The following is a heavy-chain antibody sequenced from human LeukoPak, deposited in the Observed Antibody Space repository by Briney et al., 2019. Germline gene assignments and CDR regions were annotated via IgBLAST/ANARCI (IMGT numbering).Heavy chain of an antibody. CDR1: GGSISSGDYY. CDR2: IHHSGNT. V-gene: IGHV4-30-4*01. J-gene: IGHJ4*02. Sequence: SQTLSLTCTVSGGSISSGDYYWSWVRQPPGKGLEWIGDIHHSGNTNHNPSLKSRVTISVDKSKNHFSLKLSSVTAADTAVYYCARLELGRVPYDSWGQGTLVTVSS. D-gene: IGHD5-24*01. CDR3: ARLELGRVPYDS.